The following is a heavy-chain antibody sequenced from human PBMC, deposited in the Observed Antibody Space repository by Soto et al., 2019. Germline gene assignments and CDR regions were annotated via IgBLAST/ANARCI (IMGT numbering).Heavy chain of an antibody. CDR3: ARGDRGVPLTRWRNDAFDI. D-gene: IGHD3-10*01. CDR2: INPNSGGT. Sequence: QVQLVQSGAEVKKPGASVKVSCKASGYTFTGYYMHWVRQAPGQGLEWMGWINPNSGGTNYAQKFQGWVTMTRDTSISTAYMELSRLRSDDTAVYYCARGDRGVPLTRWRNDAFDIWGQGTMVTVSS. V-gene: IGHV1-2*04. J-gene: IGHJ3*02. CDR1: GYTFTGYY.